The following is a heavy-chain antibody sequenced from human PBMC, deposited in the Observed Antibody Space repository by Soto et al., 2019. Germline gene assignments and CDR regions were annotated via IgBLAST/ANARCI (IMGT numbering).Heavy chain of an antibody. CDR3: ARDGKSPYYDIFSGYRFGRHYGMDV. CDR1: GFTFSSYG. V-gene: IGHV3-33*01. D-gene: IGHD3-9*01. J-gene: IGHJ6*02. CDR2: ILYDGSNK. Sequence: GGSLRLSCAASGFTFSSYGMHWVRQAPGKGLEWVAVILYDGSNKYYADSVKGRFTISRDNSKNTLYLQMNSLRAEDTAVYYCARDGKSPYYDIFSGYRFGRHYGMDVWGQGTTVTVSS.